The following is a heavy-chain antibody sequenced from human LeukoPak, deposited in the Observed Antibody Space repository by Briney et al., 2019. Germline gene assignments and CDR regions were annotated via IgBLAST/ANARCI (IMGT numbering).Heavy chain of an antibody. CDR3: ARHNIAVARTVGGAFDI. V-gene: IGHV4-59*08. CDR2: IYYSGST. D-gene: IGHD6-19*01. Sequence: SETLSLTCTVSGGPISSYYWSWIRQPPGKGLEWIGYIYYSGSTNYNPSLKSRVTISVDTSKNQFSLKLSSVTAADTAVYYCARHNIAVARTVGGAFDIWGQGTMVTVSS. CDR1: GGPISSYY. J-gene: IGHJ3*02.